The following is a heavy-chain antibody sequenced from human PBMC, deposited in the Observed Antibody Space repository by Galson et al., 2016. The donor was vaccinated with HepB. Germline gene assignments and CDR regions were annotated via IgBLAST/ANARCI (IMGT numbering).Heavy chain of an antibody. J-gene: IGHJ6*02. CDR1: GFTFSIYA. CDR2: ISYDGSRK. V-gene: IGHV3-30*03. CDR3: AREIYSVLSDYFGMDV. Sequence: SLRLSCAASGFTFSIYAMNWVRQAPGKGLEWVAFISYDGSRKYYADSLKGRFAISRDNSNNTLYLQMSGLRAEDTAVYFCAREIYSVLSDYFGMDVWGQGTTVTVSS. D-gene: IGHD2-21*01.